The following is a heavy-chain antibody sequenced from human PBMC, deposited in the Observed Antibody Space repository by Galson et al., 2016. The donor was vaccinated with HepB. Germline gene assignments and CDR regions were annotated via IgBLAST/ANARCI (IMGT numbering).Heavy chain of an antibody. CDR1: EFLVSGHY. CDR2: ISYDGNNK. V-gene: IGHV3-30-3*01. D-gene: IGHD2-15*01. CDR3: ARDGGGSLQH. J-gene: IGHJ4*02. Sequence: SLRLSCAASEFLVSGHYMSWVRQAPGKGLEWVAGISYDGNNKYYADSVTGRFTISRDNSKNTLYVQMNSLRGEDTAPYYCARDGGGSLQHWGQGTLVTVSS.